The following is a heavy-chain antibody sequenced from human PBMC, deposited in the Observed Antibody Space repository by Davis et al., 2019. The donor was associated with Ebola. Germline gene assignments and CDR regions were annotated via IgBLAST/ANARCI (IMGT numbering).Heavy chain of an antibody. CDR2: IYYSGST. J-gene: IGHJ6*02. D-gene: IGHD1-26*01. V-gene: IGHV4-61*01. CDR1: GGSVSSGSYY. Sequence: SETLSLTCTVSGGSVSSGSYYWSWIRQPPGKGLEWIGYIYYSGSTNYNPSLKSRVTISVDTSKNQFSLKLSSVTAADTAVYYCARLGVTTFYYYGMDVWGQGTTVTVSS. CDR3: ARLGVTTFYYYGMDV.